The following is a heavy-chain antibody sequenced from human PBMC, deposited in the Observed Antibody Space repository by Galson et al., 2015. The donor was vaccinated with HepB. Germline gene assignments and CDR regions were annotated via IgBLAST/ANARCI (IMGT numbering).Heavy chain of an antibody. V-gene: IGHV3-74*01. Sequence: LRLSCAASGFTFSSYWMHWVRQAPGKGLVWVSRINSDGSSTSYADSVKGRFTISRDNAKNTLYLQMNSLRAEDTAVYYCAREQVGATTTLVDYWGQGTLVTVSS. D-gene: IGHD1-26*01. CDR2: INSDGSST. CDR3: AREQVGATTTLVDY. J-gene: IGHJ4*02. CDR1: GFTFSSYW.